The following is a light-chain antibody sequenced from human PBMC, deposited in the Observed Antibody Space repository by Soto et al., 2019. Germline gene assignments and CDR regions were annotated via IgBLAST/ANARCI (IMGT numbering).Light chain of an antibody. CDR3: CSYAGASGMV. V-gene: IGLV2-11*01. CDR2: DVN. J-gene: IGLJ3*02. Sequence: QSVLTQPRSVSESPGQSATISCTGTISDVGGYNYVSWYQHHPGKAPKLIIYDVNKRPSGVPDRFSGSKSGNTASLTISGLQADDEAEYYCCSYAGASGMVFGGGTKLTVL. CDR1: ISDVGGYNY.